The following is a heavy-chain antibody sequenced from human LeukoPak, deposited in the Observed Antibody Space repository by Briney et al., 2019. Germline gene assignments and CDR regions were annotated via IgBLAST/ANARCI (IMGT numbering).Heavy chain of an antibody. V-gene: IGHV3-30-3*01. Sequence: GRFLRLSCAASGFTFSSYAMYWVRQAPGKGLEWVAVISYDGSNKYYADSVKGRFTISRDNSKNTLYLQMNSLRAEDTAVYYCARDSYSSSWYSFDYWGQGTLVTVSS. CDR1: GFTFSSYA. D-gene: IGHD6-13*01. J-gene: IGHJ4*02. CDR2: ISYDGSNK. CDR3: ARDSYSSSWYSFDY.